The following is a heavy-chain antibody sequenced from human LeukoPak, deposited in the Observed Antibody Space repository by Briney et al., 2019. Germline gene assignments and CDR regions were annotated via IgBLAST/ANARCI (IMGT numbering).Heavy chain of an antibody. V-gene: IGHV3-7*05. J-gene: IGHJ4*02. CDR1: GFTFSTYW. CDR3: ARVKSTSFDY. D-gene: IGHD2-2*01. CDR2: IKQDGSEK. Sequence: GGSLPHFRAASGFTFSTYWMSWVGQAPGKGLEWVANIKQDGSEKYYVDSVKGRFTISRDNAKNSLYLQMNSLRAEDTAVYYCARVKSTSFDYWGGGTGVTVSS.